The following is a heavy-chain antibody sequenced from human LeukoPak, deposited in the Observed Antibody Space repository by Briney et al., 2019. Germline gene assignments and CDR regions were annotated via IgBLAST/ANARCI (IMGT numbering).Heavy chain of an antibody. CDR3: TTEAYDFWSGYDFDY. CDR2: IKSKTDGGTT. Sequence: GGSLRLSCATSGLTFTNAWMSWFRQAPGKGLEWVGRIKSKTDGGTTDYAAPVKGRFTISRDDSKNTLYLQMNSLKTEDTAVYYCTTEAYDFWSGYDFDYWGQGTLVTVSS. CDR1: GLTFTNAW. V-gene: IGHV3-15*01. J-gene: IGHJ4*02. D-gene: IGHD3-3*01.